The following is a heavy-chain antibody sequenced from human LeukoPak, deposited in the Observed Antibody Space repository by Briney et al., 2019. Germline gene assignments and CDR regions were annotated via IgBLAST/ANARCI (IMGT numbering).Heavy chain of an antibody. V-gene: IGHV4-38-2*02. D-gene: IGHD2-21*01. CDR2: IYHSGST. CDR3: ARDADPYCGGDCYSDFDY. J-gene: IGHJ4*02. Sequence: PSETLSLTCTVSGYSISSGYYWGWIRQPPGKGLEWIGSIYHSGSTYYNPSLKSRVTISVDTSKNQFSLKLSSVTAADTAVYYCARDADPYCGGDCYSDFDYWGQGTLVTVSS. CDR1: GYSISSGYY.